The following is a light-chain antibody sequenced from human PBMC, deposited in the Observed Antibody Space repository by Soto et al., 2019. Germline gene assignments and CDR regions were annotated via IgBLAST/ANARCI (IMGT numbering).Light chain of an antibody. J-gene: IGLJ1*01. CDR3: DSYTSSRGYV. V-gene: IGLV2-14*01. CDR1: SSDVGGYND. CDR2: EVS. Sequence: QSVLAQPASVSWSPGQSITISCTGTSSDVGGYNDVSWYQQQAGKSPKLIIHEVSNRPSGISNVFSGSKSGNTASLTISGLQAEDEDDYYCDSYTSSRGYVLGIGTKVNVL.